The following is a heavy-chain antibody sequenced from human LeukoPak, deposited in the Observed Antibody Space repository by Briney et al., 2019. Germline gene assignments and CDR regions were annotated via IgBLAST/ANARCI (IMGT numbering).Heavy chain of an antibody. D-gene: IGHD7-27*01. CDR2: IKLDGSQK. J-gene: IGHJ4*02. CDR1: GFTFSNYW. V-gene: IGHV3-7*03. CDR3: ARETGVFDY. Sequence: PGGSLRLSCAASGFTFSNYWMTWVRQAPGKGLEWVANIKLDGSQKFYVDSVKGRFTISRDNAKKSLYLQMNSLRAEDTAVYYCARETGVFDYWGQGTLVTVSS.